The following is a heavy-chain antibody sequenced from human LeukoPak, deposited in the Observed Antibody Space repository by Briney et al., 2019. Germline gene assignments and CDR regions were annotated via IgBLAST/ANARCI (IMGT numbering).Heavy chain of an antibody. CDR3: ARAFIAAADAFDI. J-gene: IGHJ3*02. D-gene: IGHD6-13*01. Sequence: PSETLSLTCTVSGDSISSYYWSWIRQPPGKRLEWIGYIYTSGSTNYNTSLKSRVTISVDTSKNQFSLKPSSVTAADTAVYYCARAFIAAADAFDIWGQETMVTVSS. V-gene: IGHV4-4*09. CDR1: GDSISSYY. CDR2: IYTSGST.